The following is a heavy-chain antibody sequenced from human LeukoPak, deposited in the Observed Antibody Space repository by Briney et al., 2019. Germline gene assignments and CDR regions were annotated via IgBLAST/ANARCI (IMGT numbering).Heavy chain of an antibody. V-gene: IGHV5-51*01. J-gene: IGHJ4*02. Sequence: GAALKISYKGSGYSFTSYWIGWGRRMPGKGLEWMGIIYPGDSDTRYSPSFQGQVTISADKSISTAYLQWSSLKASDTAMYYCARLHSSGWNTFDYWGQGTLVTVSS. D-gene: IGHD6-19*01. CDR3: ARLHSSGWNTFDY. CDR1: GYSFTSYW. CDR2: IYPGDSDT.